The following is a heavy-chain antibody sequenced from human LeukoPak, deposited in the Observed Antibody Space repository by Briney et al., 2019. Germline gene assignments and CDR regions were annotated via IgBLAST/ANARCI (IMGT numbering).Heavy chain of an antibody. D-gene: IGHD2-2*02. CDR2: ISDSGDTT. CDR3: AKPDCTSTSFYTLDS. CDR1: GFTFSTYA. J-gene: IGHJ4*02. V-gene: IGHV3-23*01. Sequence: GGSLRLSCAASGFTFSTYAMTWVRQAPGKGLEWVSGISDSGDTTSYADSVKGRFTFSRDNSKNTLYLQMNSLRAEDTAVYYCAKPDCTSTSFYTLDSWGQGTLVTVSS.